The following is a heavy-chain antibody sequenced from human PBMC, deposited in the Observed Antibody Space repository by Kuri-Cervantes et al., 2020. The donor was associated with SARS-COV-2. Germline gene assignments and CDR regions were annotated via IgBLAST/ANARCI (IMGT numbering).Heavy chain of an antibody. J-gene: IGHJ4*02. Sequence: GESLKISCAASGFVFSSHGMHWVRQAPDRGLEWVAAISNDGSNKYYADSVKGRFTISRDNSKNTLYLQMNSLRAEDTAVYYCARDTVRGVIRYYFDYWGQGTLVTVSS. V-gene: IGHV3-30*03. CDR1: GFVFSSHG. D-gene: IGHD3-16*02. CDR2: ISNDGSNK. CDR3: ARDTVRGVIRYYFDY.